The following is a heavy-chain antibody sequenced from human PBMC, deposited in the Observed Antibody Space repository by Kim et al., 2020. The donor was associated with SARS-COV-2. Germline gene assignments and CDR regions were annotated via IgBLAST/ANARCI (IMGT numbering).Heavy chain of an antibody. V-gene: IGHV1-46*01. J-gene: IGHJ5*02. D-gene: IGHD2-8*02. CDR3: ARGIVLESFDP. Sequence: TSYAQKFQGRGNMTRDTSTSTVYMELSSLRSEDTAVYYWARGIVLESFDPWGQGTLVTVSS. CDR2: T.